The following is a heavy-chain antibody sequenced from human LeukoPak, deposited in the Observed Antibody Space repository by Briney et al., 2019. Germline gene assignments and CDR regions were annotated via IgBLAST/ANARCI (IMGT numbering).Heavy chain of an antibody. Sequence: GGSLRLSCAASGFTFSSYEMNWVRQAPGKGLEWVSYISSSGSTIYYADSVKGRFTISRDNAKNSLYLQMNSLRAEDTAVYYCARNGYGFAFDIWGQGTMVTVSS. CDR3: ARNGYGFAFDI. CDR1: GFTFSSYE. CDR2: ISSSGSTI. J-gene: IGHJ3*02. D-gene: IGHD5-18*01. V-gene: IGHV3-48*03.